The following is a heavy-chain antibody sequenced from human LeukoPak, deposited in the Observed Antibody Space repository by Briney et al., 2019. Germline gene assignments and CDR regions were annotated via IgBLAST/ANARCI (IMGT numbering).Heavy chain of an antibody. J-gene: IGHJ4*02. CDR2: IYYSGST. CDR3: ARQEQLVPGWGFDY. V-gene: IGHV4-59*08. Sequence: KPSETLSLTCTVSGGSISSYYWSWIRQPPGKGLEWIGYIYYSGSTNYNPSLKSRVTISVDTSKNQFSLKLSSVAAADTAVYYCARQEQLVPGWGFDYWGQGTLVTVSS. CDR1: GGSISSYY. D-gene: IGHD6-6*01.